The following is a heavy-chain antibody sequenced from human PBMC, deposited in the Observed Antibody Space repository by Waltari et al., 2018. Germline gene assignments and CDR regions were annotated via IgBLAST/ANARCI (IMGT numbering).Heavy chain of an antibody. CDR2: ISWNSGSI. V-gene: IGHV3-9*01. Sequence: EVQLVESGGGLVQPGRSLRLSCAASGFTFVDYAMHWVRQAPGKGLEWVAGISWNSGSIGYADSVKGRFTISRDNAKNSLYLQMNRLRAEDTALYYCAKGALRLLEWLLGIWGQGTLVTVSS. J-gene: IGHJ4*02. CDR1: GFTFVDYA. D-gene: IGHD3-3*01. CDR3: AKGALRLLEWLLGI.